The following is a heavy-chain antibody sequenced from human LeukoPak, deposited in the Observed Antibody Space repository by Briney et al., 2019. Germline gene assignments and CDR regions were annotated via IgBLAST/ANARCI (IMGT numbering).Heavy chain of an antibody. Sequence: GGSLRLSCAASGFNFINTWMHWVRQAPGKGLVWVARIKNDGSGIIYADSVKGRFTISRDNARNTLYLQMHSLRAEDMALYYCAKGSSAWNEVFHFDYWGQGTLVTVSS. J-gene: IGHJ4*02. CDR2: IKNDGSGI. CDR3: AKGSSAWNEVFHFDY. V-gene: IGHV3-74*01. CDR1: GFNFINTW. D-gene: IGHD6-19*01.